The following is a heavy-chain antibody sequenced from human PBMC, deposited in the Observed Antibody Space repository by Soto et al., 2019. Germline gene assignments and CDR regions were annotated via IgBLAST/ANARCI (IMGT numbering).Heavy chain of an antibody. D-gene: IGHD2-15*01. CDR1: GYTFTSYG. CDR2: ISAYNGNT. V-gene: IGHV1-18*01. CDR3: ADVMGYCSGGSCYGWFDP. J-gene: IGHJ5*02. Sequence: ASVKVSCKASGYTFTSYGISWVRQAPGQGLEWMGWISAYNGNTNYAQKLQGRVTMTTDTSTSTAYMELRSLRSDDTAVYYCADVMGYCSGGSCYGWFDPWGQGTQVTVSS.